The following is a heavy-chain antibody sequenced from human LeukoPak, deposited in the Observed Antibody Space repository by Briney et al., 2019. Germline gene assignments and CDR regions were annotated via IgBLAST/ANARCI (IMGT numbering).Heavy chain of an antibody. Sequence: PGGSLRLSYAASGFTFSSYGMYWVRQAPGKGLEWVAVISFDGSNKYYADSVRGRFTVSRDNSKDTLYLQMNSLRAEDTAVYYCAKDEIGAVAGLLDYWGQGILVTVSS. J-gene: IGHJ4*02. CDR3: AKDEIGAVAGLLDY. CDR2: ISFDGSNK. V-gene: IGHV3-30*18. D-gene: IGHD6-19*01. CDR1: GFTFSSYG.